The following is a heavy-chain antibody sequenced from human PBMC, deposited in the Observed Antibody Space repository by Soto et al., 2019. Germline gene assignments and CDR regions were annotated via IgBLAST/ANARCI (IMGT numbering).Heavy chain of an antibody. CDR3: ARPPYSGSYYCFDH. Sequence: PGASLKISCTGSGYSFTSYWIGWVRQMPGKGLEWMGIIYPSDSDTKYSPSFQGQVTISADKSINTAYLQWSSMKSSDTAMYYCARPPYSGSYYCFDHWGQGTLVTVSS. V-gene: IGHV5-51*01. CDR1: GYSFTSYW. D-gene: IGHD1-26*01. CDR2: IYPSDSDT. J-gene: IGHJ4*02.